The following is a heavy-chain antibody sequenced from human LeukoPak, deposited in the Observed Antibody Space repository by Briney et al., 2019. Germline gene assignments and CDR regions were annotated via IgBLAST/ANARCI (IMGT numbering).Heavy chain of an antibody. D-gene: IGHD2-15*01. CDR1: GGSISSGDYY. V-gene: IGHV4-30-4*01. CDR2: IYYSGST. J-gene: IGHJ6*02. CDR3: ARVRCSGGSCYSPGYYYGMDV. Sequence: SQTLSLTSTVSGGSISSGDYYWSWIRHPPGKGLEWMGYIYYSGSTYYNPSLKSRVTISVDTSKNQFSLKLSSVTAADTAVYYCARVRCSGGSCYSPGYYYGMDVWGQGTTVTVSS.